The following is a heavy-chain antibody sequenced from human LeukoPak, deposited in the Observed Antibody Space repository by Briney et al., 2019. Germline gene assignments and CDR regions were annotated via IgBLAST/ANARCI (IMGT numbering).Heavy chain of an antibody. J-gene: IGHJ4*02. V-gene: IGHV4-59*11. CDR1: GGSITSLC. CDR2: VCYSGST. D-gene: IGHD3-16*01. CDR3: ARDGGVGANKVDY. Sequence: KSSETLSLTCTVSGGSITSLCWSWIRQPPGKGLEWIAYVCYSGSTSYNPSLKSRVTISVDTSKNQFSLKVFSVTEADTAVYYCARDGGVGANKVDYWGQGTLVTVSS.